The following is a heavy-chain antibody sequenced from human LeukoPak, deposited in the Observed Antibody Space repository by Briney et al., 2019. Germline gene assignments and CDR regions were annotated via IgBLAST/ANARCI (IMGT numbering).Heavy chain of an antibody. Sequence: ASVEVSCKASGYTFTSYAMHWVRQAPGQRLEWMGWINAGNGNAKYSQKFQGRVTITRDTSASTAYMELSSLRSEDTAVYYCARDHLVGIVVVTYYFDYWGQGTLVTVSS. V-gene: IGHV1-3*01. CDR2: INAGNGNA. J-gene: IGHJ4*02. CDR3: ARDHLVGIVVVTYYFDY. D-gene: IGHD3-22*01. CDR1: GYTFTSYA.